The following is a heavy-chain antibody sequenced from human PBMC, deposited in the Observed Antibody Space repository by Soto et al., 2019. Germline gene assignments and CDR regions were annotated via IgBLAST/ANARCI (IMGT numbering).Heavy chain of an antibody. D-gene: IGHD3-10*01. CDR3: ALFGIRREDDY. CDR2: INAGNGNT. CDR1: GYTFTSYA. V-gene: IGHV1-3*01. J-gene: IGHJ4*02. Sequence: GASVKVSCKASGYTFTSYAMHLVRQAPGQRLEWMGWINAGNGNTKYSQKFQGRVTITRDTSASTAYMELSSLRSEDTAVYYCALFGIRREDDYWGQGTQVTVSS.